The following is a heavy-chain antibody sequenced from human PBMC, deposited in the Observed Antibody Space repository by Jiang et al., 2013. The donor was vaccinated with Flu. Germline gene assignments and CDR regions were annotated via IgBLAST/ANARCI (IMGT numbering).Heavy chain of an antibody. J-gene: IGHJ4*02. CDR1: GYTFTSYG. V-gene: IGHV1-18*01. D-gene: IGHD3-10*01. CDR2: ISAYNGNT. CDR3: ARVGYYYGSGSYNGVKFDY. Sequence: GAEVKKPGASVKVSCKASGYTFTSYGISWVRQAPGQGLEWMGWISAYNGNTNYAQKLQGRVTMTTDTSTSTAYMELRSLRSDDTAVYYCARVGYYYGSGSYNGVKFDYWGQGTLVTVSS.